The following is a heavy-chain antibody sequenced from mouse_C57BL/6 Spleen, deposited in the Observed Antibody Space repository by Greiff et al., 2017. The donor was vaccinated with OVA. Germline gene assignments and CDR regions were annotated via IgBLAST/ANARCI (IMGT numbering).Heavy chain of an antibody. CDR1: GYTFTSYW. V-gene: IGHV1-55*01. D-gene: IGHD2-3*01. Sequence: QVQLQQPGAELVKPGASVKMSCKASGYTFTSYWITWVKQRPGQGLEWIGDIYPGSGSTNYNEKFKSKATLTVDTSSSTAYMQLSSLTSEDSAVYYCARSHDGYYGGYFDYWGQGTTLTVSS. J-gene: IGHJ2*01. CDR2: IYPGSGST. CDR3: ARSHDGYYGGYFDY.